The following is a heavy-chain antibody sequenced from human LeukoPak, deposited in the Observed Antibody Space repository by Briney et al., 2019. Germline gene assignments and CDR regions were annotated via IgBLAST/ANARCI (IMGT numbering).Heavy chain of an antibody. CDR1: GGSIGSGSNH. V-gene: IGHV4-61*02. Sequence: SETLSLTCTVSGGSIGSGSNHWSWIRQPAGKGPEWIGRFYSGDANYNPPLKSRVTISVDTSKNHFSLNLNSMTAADTAVYYCARGDGNYFDYWGQGALVTVSS. J-gene: IGHJ4*02. CDR3: ARGDGNYFDY. D-gene: IGHD1-1*01. CDR2: FYSGDA.